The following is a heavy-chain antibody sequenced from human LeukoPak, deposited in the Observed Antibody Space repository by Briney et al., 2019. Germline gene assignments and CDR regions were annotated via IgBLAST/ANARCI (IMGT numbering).Heavy chain of an antibody. D-gene: IGHD3-22*01. CDR2: IYYSGST. J-gene: IGHJ4*02. V-gene: IGHV4-31*03. CDR1: GGSISSGGYY. CDR3: ARGFSSGYYFLALRGYFDY. Sequence: KPSETLSLTCTVSGGSISSGGYYWSWIRQHPGKGLEWIGYIYYSGSTNYNPSLKSRVTISVDTSKNQFSLKLRSVTAADTAVYYCARGFSSGYYFLALRGYFDYWGQGTLVTVSS.